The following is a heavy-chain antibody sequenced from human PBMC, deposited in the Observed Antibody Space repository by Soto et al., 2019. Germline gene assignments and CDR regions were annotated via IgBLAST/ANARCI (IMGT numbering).Heavy chain of an antibody. Sequence: SETLSLTCTVSGGSISSYYWSWIRQPPGKGLEWIGYIYYSGSTNYNPFLKSRVTISVDTSKNQFSLKLSSVTAADTAVYYCARSQYYDFWSGYYSYYYYMDVWGKGTTVTVSS. J-gene: IGHJ6*03. D-gene: IGHD3-3*01. CDR2: IYYSGST. CDR1: GGSISSYY. CDR3: ARSQYYDFWSGYYSYYYYMDV. V-gene: IGHV4-59*01.